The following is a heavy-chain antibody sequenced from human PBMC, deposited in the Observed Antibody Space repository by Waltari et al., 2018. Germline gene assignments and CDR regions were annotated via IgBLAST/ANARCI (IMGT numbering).Heavy chain of an antibody. J-gene: IGHJ4*02. CDR3: AKGRIHSATFDY. CDR1: GFTFSSYA. V-gene: IGHV3-23*01. D-gene: IGHD2-15*01. Sequence: EVQLLESGGGLVQPGGSLRLSCAASGFTFSSYAMSWVRQAPGKGLEWVSAIRGSGGSTYYADAVKGRFTISRDNSKNTLYLQMNSRRAEDTAVYYCAKGRIHSATFDYWGQGTLVTVSS. CDR2: IRGSGGST.